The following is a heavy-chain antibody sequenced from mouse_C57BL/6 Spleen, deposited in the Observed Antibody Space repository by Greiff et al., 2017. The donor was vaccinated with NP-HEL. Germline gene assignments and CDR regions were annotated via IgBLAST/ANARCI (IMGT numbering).Heavy chain of an antibody. Sequence: EVQGVESGGGLVQPGGSLKLSCAASGFTFSDYYMYWVRQTPEKRLEWVAYISNGGGSTYYPDTVKGRFTISRDNAKNTLYLQMSRLKSEDTAMYYCARRYYYGSSDWYFDVWGTGTTVTVSS. CDR3: ARRYYYGSSDWYFDV. J-gene: IGHJ1*03. V-gene: IGHV5-12*01. CDR1: GFTFSDYY. D-gene: IGHD1-1*01. CDR2: ISNGGGST.